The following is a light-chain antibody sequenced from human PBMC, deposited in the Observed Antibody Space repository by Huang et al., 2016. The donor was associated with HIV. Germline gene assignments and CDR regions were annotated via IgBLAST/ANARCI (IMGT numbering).Light chain of an antibody. CDR1: QSVLHSSNNKNY. J-gene: IGKJ1*01. Sequence: DIVMTQSPDSMTVSLGERATINCKSSQSVLHSSNNKNYLAWYRQKPGQPPEGLIYWASTRESGVPDRFIGSGSGTDFTLTINSLQAEDVAVYFCHQYYSSPQTFGQGTKVEIK. CDR2: WAS. V-gene: IGKV4-1*01. CDR3: HQYYSSPQT.